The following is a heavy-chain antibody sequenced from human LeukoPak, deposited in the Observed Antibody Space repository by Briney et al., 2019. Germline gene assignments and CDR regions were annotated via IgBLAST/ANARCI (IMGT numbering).Heavy chain of an antibody. CDR2: ISSNGYST. D-gene: IGHD3-10*01. CDR3: VKSLTMVRGLIIAGPFDY. Sequence: GGSLRLSCSASGFTFSDYPMHWVRQAPGKGLEYVSAISSNGYSTYYADPVKGRFTISRDNSKNTLYLQMSSLRAEDTAAYYCVKSLTMVRGLIIAGPFDYWGQGTLVTVSS. CDR1: GFTFSDYP. V-gene: IGHV3-64D*09. J-gene: IGHJ4*02.